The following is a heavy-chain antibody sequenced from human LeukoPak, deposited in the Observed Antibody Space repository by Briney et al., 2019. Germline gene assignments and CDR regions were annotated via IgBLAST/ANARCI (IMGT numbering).Heavy chain of an antibody. CDR3: AKSVPLTAPNPGNY. D-gene: IGHD2-21*02. CDR2: ISYDGSNK. J-gene: IGHJ4*02. V-gene: IGHV3-30*18. Sequence: GGSLRLSCAASGFTFSSYGMHWVRQAPGKGLEWVAVISYDGSNKYYADSVKGRFTICRDNSKNTLYLQMNSPRAEDTAVYYCAKSVPLTAPNPGNYWGQGTLVTVSS. CDR1: GFTFSSYG.